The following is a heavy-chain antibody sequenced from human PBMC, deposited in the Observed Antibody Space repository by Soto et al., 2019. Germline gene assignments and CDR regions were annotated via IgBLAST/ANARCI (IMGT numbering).Heavy chain of an antibody. CDR2: ISSSGSTI. Sequence: GGSLRLSCAASGFTFSYYYMSWIRQAPGKGLEWVSYISSSGSTIYYADSVKGRFTISRDNAKNSLYLQMNSLRAEDTAVYYCARDRAGWNDRFYYYGMDVWGQGTTVTVSS. J-gene: IGHJ6*02. CDR1: GFTFSYYY. D-gene: IGHD1-1*01. V-gene: IGHV3-11*01. CDR3: ARDRAGWNDRFYYYGMDV.